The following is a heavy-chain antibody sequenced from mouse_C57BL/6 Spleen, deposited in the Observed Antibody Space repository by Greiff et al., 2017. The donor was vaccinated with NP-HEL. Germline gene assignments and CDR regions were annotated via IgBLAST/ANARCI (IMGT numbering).Heavy chain of an antibody. CDR1: GFSLTSYG. CDR3: ARSPDYDYTWFAY. V-gene: IGHV2-6*03. CDR2: IWSDGST. D-gene: IGHD2-4*01. J-gene: IGHJ3*01. Sequence: VMLVESGPGLVAPSQSLSITCTVSGFSLTSYGVHWVRQPPGKGLEWLVVIWSDGSTTYNSALKSRLSISKDNSKSQVFLKMNSLQTDDTAMYYCARSPDYDYTWFAYWGQGTLVTVSA.